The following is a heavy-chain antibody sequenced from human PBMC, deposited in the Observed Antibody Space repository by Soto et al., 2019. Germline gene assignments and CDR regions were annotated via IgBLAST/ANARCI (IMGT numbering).Heavy chain of an antibody. CDR2: MWDDGSNE. V-gene: IGHV3-33*06. CDR3: AKDKYTSGWWYFDL. J-gene: IGHJ2*01. Sequence: QEQLVESGGGVVQPGGSLRLSCAASAFTFHNYAMHWVRQAPGKGLEWVAVMWDDGSNEYYADSVKGRFTISRDNPKNTLYLQMNRLRAEDTAVYYCAKDKYTSGWWYFDLWGRGTLVTVSS. CDR1: AFTFHNYA. D-gene: IGHD6-19*01.